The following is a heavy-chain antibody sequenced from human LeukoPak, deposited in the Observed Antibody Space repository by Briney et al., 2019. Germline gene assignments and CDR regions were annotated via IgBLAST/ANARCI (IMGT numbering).Heavy chain of an antibody. CDR2: IGTAGDT. CDR1: GFTFSSYD. Sequence: GGSLRLSCAASGFTFSSYDMHWVRQATGKGLEWVSAIGTAGDTYYPGSVKGRFTISRENAKDSLYLQMNSLRAGDTAVYYCARGYYYGSGSPLDYWGQGTLVTVSS. V-gene: IGHV3-13*01. J-gene: IGHJ4*02. D-gene: IGHD3-10*01. CDR3: ARGYYYGSGSPLDY.